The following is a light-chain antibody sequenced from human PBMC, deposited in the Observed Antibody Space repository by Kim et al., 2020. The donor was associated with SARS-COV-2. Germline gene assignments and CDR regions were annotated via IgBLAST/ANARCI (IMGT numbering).Light chain of an antibody. J-gene: IGLJ3*02. V-gene: IGLV3-19*01. CDR3: NSRDSSGNRGV. CDR1: SLRSYH. CDR2: GKN. Sequence: SSELTQDPAVSVALGQTVRITCQGDSLRSYHASWYQQKPGQAPVLVIYGKNNRPSGIPDRFSGSSSGNTASLTITGAQAEDEADYYCNSRDSSGNRGVFGGGTQLTVL.